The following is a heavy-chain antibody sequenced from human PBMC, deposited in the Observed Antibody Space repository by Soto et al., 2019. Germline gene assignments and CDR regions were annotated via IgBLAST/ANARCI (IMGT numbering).Heavy chain of an antibody. V-gene: IGHV1-18*01. CDR1: GYTFTIYC. Sequence: ASVKVSCKASGYTFTIYCISWVRQAPGQGLEWMGWISAYNGNTNYAQKLQGRVTMTTDTSTSTAYMELRSLRSDDTAVYYCARDRPYSGSYWSYSDYWGQGTLVTVSS. CDR2: ISAYNGNT. J-gene: IGHJ4*02. D-gene: IGHD1-26*01. CDR3: ARDRPYSGSYWSYSDY.